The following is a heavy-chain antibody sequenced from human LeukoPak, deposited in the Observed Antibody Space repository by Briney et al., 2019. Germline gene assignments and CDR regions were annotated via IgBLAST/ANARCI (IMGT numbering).Heavy chain of an antibody. J-gene: IGHJ4*02. CDR1: GGSISSYY. V-gene: IGHV4-59*08. CDR2: IYCSGST. CDR3: ASLGYSSSSFYFDY. D-gene: IGHD6-6*01. Sequence: SETLSLACTVSGGSISSYYWSWIRQPPGKGLEWIGYIYCSGSTNYNPSLKSRVTISVDTSKNQFSLKLSSVTAADTAVYYCASLGYSSSSFYFDYWGQGTLVTVSS.